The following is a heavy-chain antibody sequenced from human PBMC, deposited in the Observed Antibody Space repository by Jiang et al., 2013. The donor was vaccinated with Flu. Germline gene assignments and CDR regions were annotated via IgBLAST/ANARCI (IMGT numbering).Heavy chain of an antibody. CDR3: TMLWDGVGATTSGAFDI. D-gene: IGHD1-26*01. V-gene: IGHV3-15*01. CDR2: IKSKTDGGTT. CDR1: GFTFSNAW. J-gene: IGHJ3*02. Sequence: VQLLESGGGLVKPGGSLRLSCAASGFTFSNAWMSWVRQAPGKGLEWVGRIKSKTDGGTTDYAAPVKGRFTISRDDSKNTLYLQMNSLKTEDTAVYYCTMLWDGVGATTSGAFDIWGQGTMVTVSS.